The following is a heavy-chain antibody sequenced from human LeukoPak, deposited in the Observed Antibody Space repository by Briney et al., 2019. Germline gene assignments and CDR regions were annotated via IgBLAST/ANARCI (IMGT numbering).Heavy chain of an antibody. CDR1: GYTFTSYG. J-gene: IGHJ6*02. V-gene: IGHV1-18*01. CDR2: ISAYNGNT. Sequence: ASVKVSCKASGYTFTSYGISWVRQAPGQGLGWMGWISAYNGNTNYAQKLQGRVTMTTDTSTSTAYMELRSLRSDDTAVYYCARGGRYCSSTSCQPTHRRLYYGMDVWGQGTTVTVSS. CDR3: ARGGRYCSSTSCQPTHRRLYYGMDV. D-gene: IGHD2-2*01.